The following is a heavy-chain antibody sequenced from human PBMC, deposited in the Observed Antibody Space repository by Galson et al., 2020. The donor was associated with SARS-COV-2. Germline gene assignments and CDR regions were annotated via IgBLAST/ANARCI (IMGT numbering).Heavy chain of an antibody. Sequence: GESLKISCSASGFTFRSYAMHWVRQAPGKGLEYVSAISSDGYYTYYADSVKGRFTVSRDNSEYVLYLQMSSLRAEDTAVYYCVKDRLQGSWSVFDYWGQGSLVTVSS. J-gene: IGHJ4*02. V-gene: IGHV3-64D*08. CDR2: ISSDGYYT. D-gene: IGHD6-13*01. CDR1: GFTFRSYA. CDR3: VKDRLQGSWSVFDY.